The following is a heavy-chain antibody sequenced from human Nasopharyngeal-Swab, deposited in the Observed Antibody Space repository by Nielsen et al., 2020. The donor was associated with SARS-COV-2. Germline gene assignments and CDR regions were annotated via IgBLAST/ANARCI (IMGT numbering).Heavy chain of an antibody. Sequence: RQAPGKGLEWIGYIYYSGSTYYNPSLKSRVTISVDTSKNQFSLKLSSVTAADTAVYYCARGRVQLWFDPILFDASDIWGQGTMVTVSS. CDR3: ARGRVQLWFDPILFDASDI. CDR2: IYYSGST. D-gene: IGHD5-18*01. V-gene: IGHV4-31*02. J-gene: IGHJ3*02.